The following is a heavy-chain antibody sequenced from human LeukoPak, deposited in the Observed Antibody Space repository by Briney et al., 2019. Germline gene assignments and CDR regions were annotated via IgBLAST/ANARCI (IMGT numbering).Heavy chain of an antibody. CDR3: VRLTFLEGSGFYPDH. CDR2: ITSDGGSA. J-gene: IGHJ4*02. D-gene: IGHD6-25*01. Sequence: GGSLRLSCGASGFTFSRHRMHWVRQAPGEAPAWVARITSDGGSAVYADSVRGRFTVSRDNAKSTLFLQMDSLRAEDTAVYYCVRLTFLEGSGFYPDHWGQGTLVTVSS. V-gene: IGHV3-74*01. CDR1: GFTFSRHR.